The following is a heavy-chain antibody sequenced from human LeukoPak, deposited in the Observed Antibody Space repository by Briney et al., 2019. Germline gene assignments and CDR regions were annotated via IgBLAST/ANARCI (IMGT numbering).Heavy chain of an antibody. D-gene: IGHD6-13*01. J-gene: IGHJ6*02. CDR1: GGTFSSCA. CDR2: IIPIFGTA. CDR3: ARDRAAAHYFYYYYYGMDV. V-gene: IGHV1-69*13. Sequence: GASVKVSCKAAGGTFSSCAISWVRQAPGQGLEWMGGIIPIFGTANYAQKFQGRVTITADESTSTAYMELSSLRSEDTAVYYCARDRAAAHYFYYYYYGMDVWGQGTTVTVSS.